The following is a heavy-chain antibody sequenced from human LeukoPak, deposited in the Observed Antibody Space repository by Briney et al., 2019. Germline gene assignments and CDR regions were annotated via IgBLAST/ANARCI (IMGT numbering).Heavy chain of an antibody. CDR1: GGSISSSSYY. V-gene: IGHV4-39*01. J-gene: IGHJ4*02. Sequence: RPSETLSLTCTVSGGSISSSSYYWGWIHQPPGKGLEWIGSIYYSGSTYYNPSLKSRVTISVDTSMNQFYLKLSSVTAADTAVYYCARLSVARGVDYWGQGTLVTVSS. CDR3: ARLSVARGVDY. D-gene: IGHD3-10*01. CDR2: IYYSGST.